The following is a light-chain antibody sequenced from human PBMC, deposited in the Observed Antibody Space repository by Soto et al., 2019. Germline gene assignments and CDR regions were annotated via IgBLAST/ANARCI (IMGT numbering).Light chain of an antibody. V-gene: IGKV3-11*01. CDR3: QQRYNWPLT. CDR1: QSVTTY. J-gene: IGKJ4*01. Sequence: ELVLTQSPATLSLSPGERATLSCRASQSVTTYLAWYQQKTGQDPRILIYDASNRATGIPARFSGSGSGTDFTLTISSLEPEEWAVDDGQQRYNWPLTGCGGTKVEIK. CDR2: DAS.